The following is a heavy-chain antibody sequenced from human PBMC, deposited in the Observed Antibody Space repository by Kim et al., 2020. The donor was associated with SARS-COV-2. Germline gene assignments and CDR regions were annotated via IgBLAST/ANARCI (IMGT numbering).Heavy chain of an antibody. CDR3: ARGFAGAFDI. Sequence: EKYYVDSVKGRFTISRDNAKNSLYLQMNSLRAEDTAVYYCARGFAGAFDIWGQGTMVTVSS. CDR2: EK. V-gene: IGHV3-7*01. D-gene: IGHD3-10*01. J-gene: IGHJ3*02.